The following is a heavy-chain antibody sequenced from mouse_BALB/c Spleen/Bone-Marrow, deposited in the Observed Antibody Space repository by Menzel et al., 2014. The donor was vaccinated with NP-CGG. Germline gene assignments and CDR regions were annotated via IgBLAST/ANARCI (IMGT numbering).Heavy chain of an antibody. CDR1: GYTFTEYI. Sequence: QVQLQQSGAELVKPGASVKLSCKASGYTFTEYIIHWVKQRSGQGLEWIGWFYPGSGSIKYNEKFKDKATLTADKSSSTVYVELSRLTSEDSAVYFCARHEKANYGNYAMDYWSQGTSVTVSS. J-gene: IGHJ4*01. D-gene: IGHD1-1*01. CDR2: FYPGSGSI. V-gene: IGHV1-62-2*01. CDR3: ARHEKANYGNYAMDY.